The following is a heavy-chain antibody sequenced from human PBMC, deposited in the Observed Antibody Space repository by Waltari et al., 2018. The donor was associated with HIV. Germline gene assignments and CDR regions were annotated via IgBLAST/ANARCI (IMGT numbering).Heavy chain of an antibody. V-gene: IGHV1-2*02. Sequence: QAPLLQHVAGPPKSEAALKVIGKVSAYTGTGYYRPRDRLSPGQGLEWMGWINPNSGGTNYAQKFQGRVTMTRDTSISTAYMELSRLRSDDTAVYYCARVAVVVPAANPDFDYWGQGTLVTVSS. CDR1: AYTGTGYY. D-gene: IGHD2-2*01. CDR2: INPNSGGT. J-gene: IGHJ4*02. CDR3: ARVAVVVPAANPDFDY.